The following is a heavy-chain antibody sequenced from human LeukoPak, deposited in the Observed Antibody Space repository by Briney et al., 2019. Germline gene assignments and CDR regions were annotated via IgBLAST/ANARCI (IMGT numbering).Heavy chain of an antibody. CDR2: ISYDGSNK. J-gene: IGHJ5*02. V-gene: IGHV3-30*19. CDR3: ARAVHPLSAMVSP. D-gene: IGHD5-18*01. Sequence: GGSLRLSCAASGFTFSSYGMHWVRQAPGKGLEWVAVISYDGSNKYYADSVKGRFTISRDNSKNTPYLQMNSLRAEDTAVYYCARAVHPLSAMVSPWGQETLVTVSS. CDR1: GFTFSSYG.